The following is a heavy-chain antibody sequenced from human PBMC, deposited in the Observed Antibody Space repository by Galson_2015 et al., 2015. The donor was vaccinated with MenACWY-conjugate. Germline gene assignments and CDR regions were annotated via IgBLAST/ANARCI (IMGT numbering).Heavy chain of an antibody. Sequence: SVKVSCKASGYTLTSYSIHWVRRAPGQGFEWMGLINPSNPSTTYAQKFQGRVTMTRDTSTSTVFMELSSLISEDTAVYYCARGALYHVFDMWGQGTLVTVSS. CDR3: ARGALYHVFDM. CDR1: GYTLTSYS. D-gene: IGHD2-2*02. CDR2: INPSNPST. V-gene: IGHV1-46*01. J-gene: IGHJ3*02.